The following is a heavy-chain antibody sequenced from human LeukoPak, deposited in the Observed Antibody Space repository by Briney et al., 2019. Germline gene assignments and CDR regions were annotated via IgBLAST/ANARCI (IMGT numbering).Heavy chain of an antibody. CDR3: AKDDDYSSSWGAFDI. CDR1: GFTFSSYS. Sequence: GGSLRLSCAASGFTFSSYSMNWVRQAPGKGLEWVSYISSSGVPYYAGSVKGRFTISRDNAKNSLYLQMNSLRAEDMALYYCAKDDDYSSSWGAFDIWGQGTMVTVSS. J-gene: IGHJ3*02. V-gene: IGHV3-48*04. CDR2: ISSSGVP. D-gene: IGHD6-13*01.